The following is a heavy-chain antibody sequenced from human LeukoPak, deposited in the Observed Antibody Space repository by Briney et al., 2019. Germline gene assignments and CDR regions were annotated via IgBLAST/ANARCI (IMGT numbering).Heavy chain of an antibody. J-gene: IGHJ6*04. CDR3: AELGITMIGGV. D-gene: IGHD3-10*02. CDR1: GFTFSSYE. CDR2: ISSSGSTI. Sequence: GGSLRLSCAASGFTFSSYEMNWVRQAPGKGLDWVSYISSSGSTIYYADSVKGRFTISRDNAKNSLYLQINSLRAEDTAVYYCAELGITMIGGVWGKGTTVTISS. V-gene: IGHV3-48*03.